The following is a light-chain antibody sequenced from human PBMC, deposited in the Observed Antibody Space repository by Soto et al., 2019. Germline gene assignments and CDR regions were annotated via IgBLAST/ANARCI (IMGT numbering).Light chain of an antibody. CDR3: QVWDIMTDNYV. CDR2: YDS. Sequence: SYVLTQPPSVSVAPEKTATITCGGDNIGDKRVHWYRQKPGQAPVLLISYDSDRPSGIPERFSGSNSVNTATLTISRVEAGDEADYYCQVWDIMTDNYVFGGGTKLTVL. CDR1: NIGDKR. J-gene: IGLJ1*01. V-gene: IGLV3-21*04.